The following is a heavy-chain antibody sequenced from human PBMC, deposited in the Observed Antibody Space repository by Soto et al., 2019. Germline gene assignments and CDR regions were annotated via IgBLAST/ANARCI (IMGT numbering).Heavy chain of an antibody. J-gene: IGHJ6*02. V-gene: IGHV4-31*03. CDR3: ASAYYDFWSATNYYYGMDV. Sequence: QVQLQESGPGLVKPSQTLSLACTVSGVSVNSGGYYWSWIRQHPGKGLEWIGYSSSTGGSYYNPPLKSRATISVDTSKNQFSLTLSSVTAADTAVYYCASAYYDFWSATNYYYGMDVWGQGTTVTVSS. CDR2: SSSTGGS. CDR1: GVSVNSGGYY. D-gene: IGHD3-3*01.